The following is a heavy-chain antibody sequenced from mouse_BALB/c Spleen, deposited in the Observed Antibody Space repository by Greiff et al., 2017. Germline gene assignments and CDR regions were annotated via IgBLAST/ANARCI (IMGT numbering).Heavy chain of an antibody. Sequence: QVKLMESGPGLVAPSQSLSITCTVSGFSLTSYGVHWVRQPPGKGLEWLGVIWAGGSTNYNSALMSRLSISKDNSKSQVFLKMNSLQTDDTAMYYCARDYYGSRYFDYWGQGTTLTVSS. D-gene: IGHD1-1*01. CDR2: IWAGGST. J-gene: IGHJ2*01. CDR1: GFSLTSYG. CDR3: ARDYYGSRYFDY. V-gene: IGHV2-9*02.